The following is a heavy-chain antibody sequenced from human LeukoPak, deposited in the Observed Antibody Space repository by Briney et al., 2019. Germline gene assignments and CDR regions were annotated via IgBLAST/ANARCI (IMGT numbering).Heavy chain of an antibody. CDR3: ARGEGDTSGLNWFDP. V-gene: IGHV1-46*01. J-gene: IGHJ5*02. D-gene: IGHD6-19*01. CDR1: GYTLTTYR. Sequence: ASVKVSCKASGYTLTTYRIHWVRQAPGQGLEWMGMISPAGGDTSYSQKFQGRVTMTRDSSTATVYMELSDLRSDDTAVYYCARGEGDTSGLNWFDPWGQGTLVTVS. CDR2: ISPAGGDT.